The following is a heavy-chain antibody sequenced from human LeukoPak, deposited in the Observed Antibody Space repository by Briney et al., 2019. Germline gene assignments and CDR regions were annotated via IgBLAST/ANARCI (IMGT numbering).Heavy chain of an antibody. CDR3: ARAPQSDYGTHWYFDL. D-gene: IGHD4-17*01. Sequence: SETLSLTCAVDGGSFGGYYWSWIRQPPGKGLEWIGEINHSGSTKYNPSLKSRVTISVDTSKNQFSLKVSSMTAADTAVYYCARAPQSDYGTHWYFDLWGRGTLVTVSS. V-gene: IGHV4-34*01. CDR2: INHSGST. CDR1: GGSFGGYY. J-gene: IGHJ2*01.